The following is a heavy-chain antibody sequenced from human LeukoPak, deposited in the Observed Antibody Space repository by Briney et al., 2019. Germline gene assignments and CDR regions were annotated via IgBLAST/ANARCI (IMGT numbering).Heavy chain of an antibody. J-gene: IGHJ4*02. CDR2: ISYDGSNK. CDR1: GFTFSSYG. V-gene: IGHV3-30*18. D-gene: IGHD1-26*01. Sequence: GGSLRLSCAASGFTFSSYGMHWVRQAPGKGLEWVAVISYDGSNKYYADSVKGRFTISRDNSKSTLYLQTNSLRAEDTAVYYCAKDASTTGTFDYWGQGTLVTVSS. CDR3: AKDASTTGTFDY.